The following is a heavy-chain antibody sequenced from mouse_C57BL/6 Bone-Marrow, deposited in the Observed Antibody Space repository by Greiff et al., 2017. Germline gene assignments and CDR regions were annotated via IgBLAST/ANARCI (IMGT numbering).Heavy chain of an antibody. CDR2: IDPANGNT. CDR1: GFNFKNSY. J-gene: IGHJ4*01. D-gene: IGHD1-1*02. V-gene: IGHV14-3*01. Sequence: EVQLVESVAELVRPGASVKLSCTASGFNFKNSYMHWVKQRPEQGLEWIGRIDPANGNTKYAAKFQGKATITADTASNTAYLQLSSLTSEDTAIYDCATGGYNYALDYWGQGTSVTGSS. CDR3: ATGGYNYALDY.